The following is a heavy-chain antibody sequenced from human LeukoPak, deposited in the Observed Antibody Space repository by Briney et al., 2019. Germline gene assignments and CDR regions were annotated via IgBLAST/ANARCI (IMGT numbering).Heavy chain of an antibody. CDR1: GFTFSSYG. V-gene: IGHV3-48*01. D-gene: IGHD3-10*01. CDR3: ARDRPGSMDV. CDR2: ISSVSTNI. Sequence: PGGSLRLSCAASGFTFSSYGMHWVRQAPGKGLEWLSYISSVSTNIDYADSVKGRFTISRDNVKNSLYLQMNSLRAEDTAVYYCARDRPGSMDVWGQGTTVTVSS. J-gene: IGHJ6*02.